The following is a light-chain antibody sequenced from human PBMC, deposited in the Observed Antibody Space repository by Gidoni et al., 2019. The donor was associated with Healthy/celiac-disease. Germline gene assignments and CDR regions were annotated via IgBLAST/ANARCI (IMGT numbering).Light chain of an antibody. CDR3: MQALQTPT. CDR1: QSLLHSNGYNY. Sequence: IVMTQSPLYRPVTPGEPPSISCRSSQSLLHSNGYNYLDWYLQKPGQSQQLLIYLGSNRASGVPDRFSGSGSGTDFTLQISRVEAEDVGVYYCMQALQTPTFGQGTKVEIK. CDR2: LGS. V-gene: IGKV2-28*01. J-gene: IGKJ1*01.